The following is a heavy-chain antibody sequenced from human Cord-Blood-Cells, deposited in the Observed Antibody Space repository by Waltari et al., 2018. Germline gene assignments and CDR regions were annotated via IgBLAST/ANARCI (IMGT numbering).Heavy chain of an antibody. CDR3: AREVRGVPDAFDI. D-gene: IGHD2-21*01. J-gene: IGHJ3*02. V-gene: IGHV4-34*01. CDR2: INHSGST. CDR1: GGSFSGYY. Sequence: QVQLQQWGAGLLKPSETLSLTCAVYGGSFSGYYWSWIRQPPGKGLEWIGEINHSGSTNYNPSLKGRVTISVDTSKNQFSLKLSSVTAADTAVYYCAREVRGVPDAFDIWGQGTMVTVSS.